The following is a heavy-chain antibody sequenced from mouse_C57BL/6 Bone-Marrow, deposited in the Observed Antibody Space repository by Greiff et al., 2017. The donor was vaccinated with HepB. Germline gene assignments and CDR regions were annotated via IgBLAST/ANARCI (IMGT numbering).Heavy chain of an antibody. Sequence: QVQLQQSGAELVKPGASVKMSCKASGYTFTSYWITWVKQRPGQGLEWIGDIYPGSGSTNYNEKFKSKATVTVDTSSSTAYMPLRSLTSEDSAVYYCARDSTSTVVAPGFAYWGQGTLVTVSA. CDR3: ARDSTSTVVAPGFAY. D-gene: IGHD1-1*01. J-gene: IGHJ3*01. CDR1: GYTFTSYW. V-gene: IGHV1-55*01. CDR2: IYPGSGST.